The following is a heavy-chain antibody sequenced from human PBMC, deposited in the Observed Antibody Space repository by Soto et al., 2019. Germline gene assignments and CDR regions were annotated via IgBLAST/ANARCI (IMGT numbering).Heavy chain of an antibody. J-gene: IGHJ6*02. CDR3: AKTKIAYYYYGMDV. D-gene: IGHD2-8*01. V-gene: IGHV3-43D*04. Sequence: GGSLRLSCAASGFTFSSYEMNWVRQAPGKGLEWVSYISWDGGSTYYADSVKGRFTISRDNSKNSLYLQMNSLRAEDTALYYCAKTKIAYYYYGMDVWGQGTTVTVSS. CDR1: GFTFSSYE. CDR2: ISWDGGST.